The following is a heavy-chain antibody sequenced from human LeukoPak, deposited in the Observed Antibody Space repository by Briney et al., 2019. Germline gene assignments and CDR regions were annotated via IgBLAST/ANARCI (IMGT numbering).Heavy chain of an antibody. Sequence: YTXTXXYXXXVRXAPXKGVAWMVLVDPEDGETIYAEKLQGRVTINAETSTNTAYMELSSLRSEDTAVYYCATYKGDFDYWGQGTLVTVSS. CDR3: ATYKGDFDY. CDR1: YTXTXXY. D-gene: IGHD5-24*01. V-gene: IGHV1-69-2*01. J-gene: IGHJ4*02. CDR2: VDPEDGET.